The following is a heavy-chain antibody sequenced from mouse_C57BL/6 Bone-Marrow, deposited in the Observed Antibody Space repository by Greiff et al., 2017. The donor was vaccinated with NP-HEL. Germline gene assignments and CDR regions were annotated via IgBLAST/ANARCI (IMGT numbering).Heavy chain of an antibody. Sequence: EVMLVESGGGLVKPGGSLKLSCAASGFTFSSYAMSWVRQTPEKRLEWVATISDGGSYTYYPDNVKGRFTISRDNAKNTLYLQMSHLKSEDTAMYYCARDGIYYDYDEGGFDYWGQGTTLTVSS. CDR2: ISDGGSYT. D-gene: IGHD2-4*01. J-gene: IGHJ2*01. V-gene: IGHV5-4*01. CDR3: ARDGIYYDYDEGGFDY. CDR1: GFTFSSYA.